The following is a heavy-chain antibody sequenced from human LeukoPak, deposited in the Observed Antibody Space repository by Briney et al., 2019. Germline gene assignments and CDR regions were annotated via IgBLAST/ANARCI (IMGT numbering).Heavy chain of an antibody. V-gene: IGHV4-34*01. J-gene: IGHJ4*02. CDR2: IYYSGST. Sequence: SSETLSLTCAVYGGSFSGYYWSWIRQPPGKGLEWIGSIYYSGSTYYNPSLKSRVTISVDTSKNQFSLKLNSVTAADTAVYYCARQLGYCSSTSCYADKVDYWGQGTLVTVSS. CDR3: ARQLGYCSSTSCYADKVDY. D-gene: IGHD2-2*01. CDR1: GGSFSGYY.